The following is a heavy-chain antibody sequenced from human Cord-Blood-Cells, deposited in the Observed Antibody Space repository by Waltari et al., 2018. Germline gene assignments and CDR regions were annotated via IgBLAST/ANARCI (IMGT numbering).Heavy chain of an antibody. CDR3: ARVFQLGSHFDY. D-gene: IGHD7-27*01. Sequence: EVQLVESGGGLVQPGGSARLSCAASGFTFSRYWMRRVRQAPGKGLEWVANIKQDGSEKYYVDSVKGRFTISRDNAKNSLYLQMNSLRAEDTAVYYCARVFQLGSHFDYWGQGTLVTVSS. V-gene: IGHV3-7*01. CDR1: GFTFSRYW. J-gene: IGHJ4*02. CDR2: IKQDGSEK.